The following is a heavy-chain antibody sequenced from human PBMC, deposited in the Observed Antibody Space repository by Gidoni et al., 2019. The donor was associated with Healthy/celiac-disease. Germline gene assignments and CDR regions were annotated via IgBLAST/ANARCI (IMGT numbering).Heavy chain of an antibody. J-gene: IGHJ3*02. CDR1: DFTFSSYA. CDR2: SSRDGARI. Sequence: EVQLLESGGGLVQPGGSLRLSCAASDFTFSSYAMTWVRRAPGKGLEWFSTSSRDGARIYYSDSVKGRFTIARDNSKKTLSLQMHSLRDDDSAVYYCAKAYQVFDGRTHVLAFDIWGQGTMVTVSS. CDR3: AKAYQVFDGRTHVLAFDI. V-gene: IGHV3-23*01. D-gene: IGHD2-2*01.